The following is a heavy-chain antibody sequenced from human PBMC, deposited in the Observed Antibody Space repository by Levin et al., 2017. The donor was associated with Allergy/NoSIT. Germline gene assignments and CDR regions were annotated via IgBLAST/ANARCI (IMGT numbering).Heavy chain of an antibody. Sequence: GESLKISCAASAFTVSSNYMSWVRQAPGKGLEWVSVIYSGGSTYYADSVKGRFTISRDNSKNTLYLKMNSLSAEDTAVYYCARHNGDLWGRGDWFDPWGQGTLVTVSS. CDR2: IYSGGST. CDR3: ARHNGDLWGRGDWFDP. CDR1: AFTVSSNY. J-gene: IGHJ5*02. V-gene: IGHV3-53*01. D-gene: IGHD4-17*01.